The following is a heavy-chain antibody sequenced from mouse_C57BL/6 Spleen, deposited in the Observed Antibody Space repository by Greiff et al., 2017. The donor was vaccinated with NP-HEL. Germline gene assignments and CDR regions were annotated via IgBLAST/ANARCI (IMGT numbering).Heavy chain of an antibody. J-gene: IGHJ1*03. V-gene: IGHV1-59*01. CDR1: GYTFTSYW. CDR3: ARPLPDWYFDV. Sequence: QVQLQQPGAELVRPGTSVKLSCKASGYTFTSYWMHWVKQRPGQGLEWIGVIAPSDSYTKYHQKFKGKATLTVDTSSRPVYMQLSSLTSEDAAVYYCARPLPDWYFDVWGTGTTVTVSS. D-gene: IGHD2-1*01. CDR2: IAPSDSYT.